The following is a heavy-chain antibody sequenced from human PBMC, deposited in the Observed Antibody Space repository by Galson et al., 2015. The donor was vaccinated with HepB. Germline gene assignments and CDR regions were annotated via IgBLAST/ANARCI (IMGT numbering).Heavy chain of an antibody. CDR1: GFTFSSYA. V-gene: IGHV3-23*01. CDR3: AKELIAVAQIGYYFDY. Sequence: SLRLSCAASGFTFSSYAMSWVRQAPGTGLEWVSAISGSGGSTYYADSVKGRFTISRDNSNNTLYLQMNSLRAEDTAVYYCAKELIAVAQIGYYFDYWGQGTLVTVSS. D-gene: IGHD6-19*01. CDR2: ISGSGGST. J-gene: IGHJ4*02.